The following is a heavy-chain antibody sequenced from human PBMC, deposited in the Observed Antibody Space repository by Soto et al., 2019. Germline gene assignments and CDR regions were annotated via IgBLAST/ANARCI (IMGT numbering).Heavy chain of an antibody. CDR3: ARQLYTVVTPQDY. CDR2: ISSNSAYI. Sequence: PGGSLRLSCAASGFTFRSFTMNWVRQAPGKGLEWVSTISSNSAYIYYTDALRGRFTISRDNAKNSLHLEMTSLRDEDTAVYYCARQLYTVVTPQDYWGRGTLVTVSS. D-gene: IGHD2-21*02. CDR1: GFTFRSFT. J-gene: IGHJ4*02. V-gene: IGHV3-21*01.